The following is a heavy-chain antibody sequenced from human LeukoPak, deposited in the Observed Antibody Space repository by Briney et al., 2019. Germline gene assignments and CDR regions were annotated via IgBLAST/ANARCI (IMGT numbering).Heavy chain of an antibody. D-gene: IGHD3-22*01. Sequence: GGSLRLSCAASGFTFSLYGMHWVRQAPGKGPEWVAFISYDGSTKYYADSVRGRFTISRDNSKNTLYLQMNSLRAEDTAVYYCAKGAYYYESSGQYYFDYWGQGTQVTVSS. J-gene: IGHJ4*02. CDR2: ISYDGSTK. CDR3: AKGAYYYESSGQYYFDY. V-gene: IGHV3-30*18. CDR1: GFTFSLYG.